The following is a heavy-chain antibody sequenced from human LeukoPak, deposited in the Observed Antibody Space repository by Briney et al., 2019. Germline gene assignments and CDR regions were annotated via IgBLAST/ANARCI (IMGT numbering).Heavy chain of an antibody. Sequence: SVKVSCKASGGAFSSYAISWVRQAPGQGLEWMGGIIPIFGTANYAQKFQGRVTITADESTSTAYMELSSLRSEDTAVYYCAREGEKLDPDAFDIWGQGTMVTVSS. V-gene: IGHV1-69*13. CDR1: GGAFSSYA. J-gene: IGHJ3*02. D-gene: IGHD1-1*01. CDR3: AREGEKLDPDAFDI. CDR2: IIPIFGTA.